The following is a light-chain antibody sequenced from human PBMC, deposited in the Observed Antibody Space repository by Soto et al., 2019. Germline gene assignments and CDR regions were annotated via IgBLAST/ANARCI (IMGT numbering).Light chain of an antibody. CDR3: QQYGSYWT. Sequence: EIVLTQSPGTLSLSPGERATLSCRASQSVNSSYLAWYQQKPGQAPRLLIYGASSRATGIPDRFSGSGSGTDFTLTISRLEPEDFAVYYCQQYGSYWTFGQGTKVDIK. CDR2: GAS. CDR1: QSVNSSY. J-gene: IGKJ1*01. V-gene: IGKV3-20*01.